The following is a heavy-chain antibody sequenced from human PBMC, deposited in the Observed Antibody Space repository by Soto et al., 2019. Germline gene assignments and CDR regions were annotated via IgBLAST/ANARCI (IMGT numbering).Heavy chain of an antibody. V-gene: IGHV3-21*01. J-gene: IGHJ6*02. CDR2: ISSSSSYI. CDR1: GFTFSSYS. Sequence: EVQLVESGGGLVKPGGSLRLSCAASGFTFSSYSMNWVRQAPGKGLEWVSSISSSSSYIYYADSVKGRFTISRDNAKNSLYLQMNSLRAEDTAVYYCARVVGVYYYYYGIDVWGQGTTVTVSS. D-gene: IGHD1-26*01. CDR3: ARVVGVYYYYYGIDV.